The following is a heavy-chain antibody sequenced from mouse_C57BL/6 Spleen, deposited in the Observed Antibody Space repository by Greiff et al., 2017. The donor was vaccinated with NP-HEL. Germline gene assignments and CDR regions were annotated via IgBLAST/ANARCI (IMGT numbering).Heavy chain of an antibody. Sequence: EVQRVESEGGLVQPGSSMKLSCTASGFTFSDYYMAWVRQVPEKGLEWVANINYDGSSTYYLDSLKSRFIISRDNAKNILYLQMGSLKSEDTATYYCERASSNYYGSSHWYFDVWGTGTTVTVSS. D-gene: IGHD1-1*01. CDR3: ERASSNYYGSSHWYFDV. CDR2: INYDGSST. V-gene: IGHV5-16*01. CDR1: GFTFSDYY. J-gene: IGHJ1*03.